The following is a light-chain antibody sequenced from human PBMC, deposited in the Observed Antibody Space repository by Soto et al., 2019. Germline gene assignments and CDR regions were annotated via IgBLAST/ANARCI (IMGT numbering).Light chain of an antibody. CDR3: QSFDSSLDGYV. CDR2: SYN. CDR1: SSNIGTGYD. V-gene: IGLV1-40*01. Sequence: QSVLTQPPSVSGAPGQRVTISCTGSSSNIGTGYDVHWYQQLPGTAPKLLIYSYNNRPSGVPDRFSGSKSGTSASLAITGLQADDEADYYCQSFDSSLDGYVFGTGTKLTVL. J-gene: IGLJ1*01.